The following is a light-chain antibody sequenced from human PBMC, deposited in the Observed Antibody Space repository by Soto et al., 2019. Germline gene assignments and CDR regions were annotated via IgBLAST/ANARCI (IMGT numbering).Light chain of an antibody. CDR2: KAS. Sequence: DIQMTQSPSTLSASVGDRVTITCRASQSINNWLAWYQQKPGKAPKLLISKASNLKSGVPSRFSGTGSWTEFTFTISGLQPDYFANYYCQQYDSYPFTFGGRTKVEI. J-gene: IGKJ4*01. CDR1: QSINNW. CDR3: QQYDSYPFT. V-gene: IGKV1-5*03.